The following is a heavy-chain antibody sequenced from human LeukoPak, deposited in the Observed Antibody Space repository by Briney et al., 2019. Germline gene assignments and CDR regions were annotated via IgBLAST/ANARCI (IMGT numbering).Heavy chain of an antibody. CDR2: IYYSGST. V-gene: IGHV4-31*03. J-gene: IGHJ4*02. CDR3: ASILWFGEFNDY. D-gene: IGHD3-10*01. Sequence: SQTLSLTRTVSGGSISSGGYYWSWIRRHPGKGLEWIGYIYYSGSTYYNPSLKSRVTISVDTSKNQFSLKLCSVTAADTAVYYCASILWFGEFNDYWGQGTLVTVSS. CDR1: GGSISSGGYY.